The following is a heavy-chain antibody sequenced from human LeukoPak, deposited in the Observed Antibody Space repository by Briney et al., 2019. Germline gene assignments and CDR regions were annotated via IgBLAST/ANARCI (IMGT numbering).Heavy chain of an antibody. CDR3: AREKYSSGWYYFDY. V-gene: IGHV4-39*07. Sequence: ASETLSLTCTVSGGSISSSTYFWGWIRQPPGKGLEWIGTIYHSGNTYYNPSLKSRVTISVDTSKNQFSLKLSSVTPEDTAVYYCAREKYSSGWYYFDYWGQGTLVTVSS. J-gene: IGHJ4*02. CDR2: IYHSGNT. D-gene: IGHD6-19*01. CDR1: GGSISSSTYF.